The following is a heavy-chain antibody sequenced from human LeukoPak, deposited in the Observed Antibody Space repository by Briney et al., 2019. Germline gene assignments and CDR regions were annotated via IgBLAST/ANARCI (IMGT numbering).Heavy chain of an antibody. V-gene: IGHV3-30*18. J-gene: IGHJ6*02. CDR3: VKVLVTYTVDV. CDR1: GFIFSSYD. D-gene: IGHD1-1*01. CDR2: ISSDGTNK. Sequence: GRSLRLSCAASGFIFSSYDMHWARQAPGKGLEWVALISSDGTNKYYADSVKGRFTISRDNSKNTLYLQMNSLRGEDTVVYYCVKVLVTYTVDVWGQGTTVTVSS.